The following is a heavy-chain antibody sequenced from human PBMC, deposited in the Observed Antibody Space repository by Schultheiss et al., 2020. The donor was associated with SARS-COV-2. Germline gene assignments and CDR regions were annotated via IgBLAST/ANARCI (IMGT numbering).Heavy chain of an antibody. CDR2: INPNSGGT. CDR3: ARDGAGTWAFYFYYMDV. CDR1: GYTFTGYF. J-gene: IGHJ6*03. D-gene: IGHD1-1*01. V-gene: IGHV1-2*02. Sequence: ASVKVSCKASGYTFTGYFMHWVRQAPGQGLEWMGWINPNSGGTNYAQKFQGRVTMTRNTSISTAYMELRSLRSDDTAVYYCARDGAGTWAFYFYYMDVWGQGTTVTVSS.